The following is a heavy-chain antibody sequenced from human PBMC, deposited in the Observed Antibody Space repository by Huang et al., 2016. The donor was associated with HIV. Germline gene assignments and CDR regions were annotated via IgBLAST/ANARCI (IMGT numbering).Heavy chain of an antibody. Sequence: EVQLAQSGAEVKKPGESLKISCKGSGFSFTNYWIGWVRQMPGKGLEWMVIIYPGDSDTKDSPSFQGQVTISADKSISTAYLQWSSLKASDTAMYYCARSTSGYYYRTDYWGQGTLVTVSS. D-gene: IGHD3-22*01. CDR3: ARSTSGYYYRTDY. CDR2: IYPGDSDT. CDR1: GFSFTNYW. J-gene: IGHJ4*02. V-gene: IGHV5-51*01.